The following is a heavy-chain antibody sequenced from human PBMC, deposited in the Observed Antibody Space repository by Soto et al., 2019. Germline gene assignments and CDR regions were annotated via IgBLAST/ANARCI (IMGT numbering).Heavy chain of an antibody. D-gene: IGHD6-6*01. CDR3: VREERIAAPQLDY. V-gene: IGHV4-30-4*01. Sequence: SETLSLTCTVSGGSISSGDYYWSWIRQPPGKGLEWIGYIYYSGSTYYNPSLKSRVTISVDTSKNQFSLKLSSVTAADTAVYYCVREERIAAPQLDYWGQGIPVTVSS. CDR1: GGSISSGDYY. J-gene: IGHJ4*02. CDR2: IYYSGST.